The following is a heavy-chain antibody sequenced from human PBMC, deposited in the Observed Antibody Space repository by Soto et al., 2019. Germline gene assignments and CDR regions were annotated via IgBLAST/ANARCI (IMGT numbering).Heavy chain of an antibody. D-gene: IGHD3-22*01. CDR1: GGTFSSYA. J-gene: IGHJ6*02. CDR3: ARGYYDSSGYLTRYYYGMDV. Sequence: QVQLVQSGAEVKKPGSSVKVSCKASGGTFSSYAISWVRQAPGQGLEWMGGIIPIFGTANYAQKFQGRVTITADESTSPAYMELSSLRSEDTAVYYCARGYYDSSGYLTRYYYGMDVWGQGTTVTVSS. CDR2: IIPIFGTA. V-gene: IGHV1-69*12.